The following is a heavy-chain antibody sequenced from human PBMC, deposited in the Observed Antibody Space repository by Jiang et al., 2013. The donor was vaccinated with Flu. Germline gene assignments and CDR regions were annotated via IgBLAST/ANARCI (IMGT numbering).Heavy chain of an antibody. CDR3: ARDRRSSGWYFGFDY. CDR1: GFTFSSYE. V-gene: IGHV3-48*03. J-gene: IGHJ4*02. Sequence: ASGFTFSSYEMNWVRQXPGKGLEWVSYISSSGSTIYYADSVKGRFTTSRDNAKNSLYLQMNSLRAEDTAVYYCARDRRSSGWYFGFDYWGQGTLVTVSS. CDR2: ISSSGSTI. D-gene: IGHD6-19*01.